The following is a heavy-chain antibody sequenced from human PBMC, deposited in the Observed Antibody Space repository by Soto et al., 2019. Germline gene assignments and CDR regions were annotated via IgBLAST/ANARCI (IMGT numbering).Heavy chain of an antibody. Sequence: GESLKISCKGSGYTFTDYWIGWVRQLPGKGLEWMGIIYPGDSDTRYSPSFQGHVTITVDKSTNTAYLQWNTLRASDTAMYYCARHTSNFRYYSYDMDVWGQGITVTVYS. CDR2: IYPGDSDT. CDR1: GYTFTDYW. J-gene: IGHJ6*02. CDR3: ARHTSNFRYYSYDMDV. V-gene: IGHV5-51*01. D-gene: IGHD2-2*01.